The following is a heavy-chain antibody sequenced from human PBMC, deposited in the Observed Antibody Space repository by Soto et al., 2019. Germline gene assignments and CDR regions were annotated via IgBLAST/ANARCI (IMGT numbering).Heavy chain of an antibody. CDR1: GGSIRSGGYF. V-gene: IGHV4-31*03. Sequence: PSETLSLTCTVSGGSIRSGGYFWSWVRQQPGKGLEWIGHIYYRGGTSYNPSLESRVAMSVDTSKNEFTLKVNSVTAADTAIYYCARFAKEENPKLESWYASDFWGRGTLVTVSS. CDR2: IYYRGGT. D-gene: IGHD6-13*01. J-gene: IGHJ4*02. CDR3: ARFAKEENPKLESWYASDF.